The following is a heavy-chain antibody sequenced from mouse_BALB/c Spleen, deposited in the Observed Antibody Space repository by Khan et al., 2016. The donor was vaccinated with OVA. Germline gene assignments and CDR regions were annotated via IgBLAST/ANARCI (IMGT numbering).Heavy chain of an antibody. CDR1: GYTFTDYY. D-gene: IGHD1-2*01. J-gene: IGHJ3*01. CDR2: ISPGSGAT. V-gene: IGHV1-77*01. Sequence: QVQLQQPGAELARPGASVKLSCKASGYTFTDYYINWVKQRTGQGLEWIGEISPGSGATYYNERFKGKATLTADQSSSTAYMQLSSLTSEASAVYFCARRNYCGYTFAYWGQGTLVTVSA. CDR3: ARRNYCGYTFAY.